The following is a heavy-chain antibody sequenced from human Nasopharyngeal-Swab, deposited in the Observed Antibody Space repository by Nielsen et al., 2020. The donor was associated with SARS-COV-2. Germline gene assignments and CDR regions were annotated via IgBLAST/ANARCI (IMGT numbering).Heavy chain of an antibody. CDR2: IYYTGST. J-gene: IGHJ6*02. V-gene: IGHV4-59*11. CDR3: ARYMDV. CDR1: GGSISGHY. Sequence: SETLSLTCTVSGGSISGHYWSWIRQPPGKGLEWIGYIYYTGSTNYNPSLKSRVTISVDTSKNQFSLKLSSVTAADTAVYYCARYMDVWGQGTTVTVSS.